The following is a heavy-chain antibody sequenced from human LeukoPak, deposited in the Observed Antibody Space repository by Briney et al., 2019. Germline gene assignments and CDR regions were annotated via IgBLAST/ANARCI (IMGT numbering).Heavy chain of an antibody. J-gene: IGHJ4*02. CDR3: AGPTSDSYGWNY. Sequence: ASVKVSCKASGYTFTSYDIHWVRQATGQGLEWMGWMNPNSGNTGYAQKFQGRVTMTRNTSISTAYMELSSLRSEDTAVYYCAGPTSDSYGWNYWGQGTLVTVSS. V-gene: IGHV1-8*01. D-gene: IGHD5-18*01. CDR2: MNPNSGNT. CDR1: GYTFTSYD.